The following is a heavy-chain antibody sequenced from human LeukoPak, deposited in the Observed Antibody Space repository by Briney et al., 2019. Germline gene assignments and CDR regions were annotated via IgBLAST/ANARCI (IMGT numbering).Heavy chain of an antibody. CDR3: ARHVLPRDILTDAFDI. D-gene: IGHD3-9*01. CDR2: INTNTGNP. Sequence: ASVKVSCKASGYTFTDYAMNWVRQAPGQGLEWMGWINTNTGNPTYAQGFTGRFVFSLDTSVTTAYLQISSLKAEDTAVYYCARHVLPRDILTDAFDIWGQGTMVTVSS. CDR1: GYTFTDYA. J-gene: IGHJ3*02. V-gene: IGHV7-4-1*02.